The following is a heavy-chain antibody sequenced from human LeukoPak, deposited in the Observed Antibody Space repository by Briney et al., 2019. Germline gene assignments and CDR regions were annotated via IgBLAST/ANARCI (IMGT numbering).Heavy chain of an antibody. D-gene: IGHD5/OR15-5a*01. CDR1: GYTFTGYY. CDR3: ARCHNYYYYMDV. CDR2: INPNSGGT. V-gene: IGHV1-2*02. Sequence: ASVKVSCKASGYTFTGYYMHWVRQAPGQGLEWMGWINPNSGGTNYAQKFQGRVTMTTDTSTSTAYMELRSLRSDDTAVYYCARCHNYYYYMDVWGKGTTVTISS. J-gene: IGHJ6*03.